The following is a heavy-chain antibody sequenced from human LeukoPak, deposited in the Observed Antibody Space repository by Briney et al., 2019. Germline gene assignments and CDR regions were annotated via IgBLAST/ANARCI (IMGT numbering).Heavy chain of an antibody. D-gene: IGHD4-17*01. CDR1: GYAFTGYY. Sequence: ASVKVSRRASGYAFTGYYIHWVRQAPGQGLEWMGRINPNSGGTNYAQKFQGRVTMTRDTSISTAYMELSRLRSDDTAVDYCARWASRYGLGDPPKKYFDYWGQGTLVTVSS. CDR2: INPNSGGT. J-gene: IGHJ4*02. V-gene: IGHV1-2*06. CDR3: ARWASRYGLGDPPKKYFDY.